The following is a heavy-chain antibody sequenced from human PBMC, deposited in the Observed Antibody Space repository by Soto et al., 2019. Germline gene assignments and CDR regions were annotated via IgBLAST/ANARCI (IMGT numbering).Heavy chain of an antibody. CDR2: SWSGGRGE. V-gene: IGHV3-33*06. CDR3: AKDDDTSSHFSLLDF. J-gene: IGHJ4*02. D-gene: IGHD3-22*01. Sequence: QVQLVESGGGVVQPGTSLRLSCAASGFTFSHYGIHWVRQAPGEGLEWVGLSWSGGRGEDCADSVRGRFTISRDYSKTTVYLQMNSLRVEDTAVYYCAKDDDTSSHFSLLDFRGQGTLVTVSS. CDR1: GFTFSHYG.